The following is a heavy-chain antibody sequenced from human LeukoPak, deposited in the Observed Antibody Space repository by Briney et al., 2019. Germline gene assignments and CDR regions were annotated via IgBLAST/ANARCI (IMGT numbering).Heavy chain of an antibody. J-gene: IGHJ4*02. Sequence: ASETLSLTCTVSGGSVSSGSYYWSWIRQPPGKGLEWIGYIYYSGSTNYNPSLKSRVTISVDTSENQFSLKLSSVTAADTAVYYCARGDIVATHFDYWGQGTLVTVSS. CDR1: GGSVSSGSYY. D-gene: IGHD5-12*01. CDR2: IYYSGST. CDR3: ARGDIVATHFDY. V-gene: IGHV4-61*01.